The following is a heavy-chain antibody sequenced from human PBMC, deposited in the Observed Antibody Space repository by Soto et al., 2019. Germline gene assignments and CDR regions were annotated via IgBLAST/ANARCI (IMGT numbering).Heavy chain of an antibody. Sequence: GGSLRLSCSAAGFTFGGYAMSWFRPAPGQGLEWVGFIRSRAYSRTTEYATSVIGRFTISRDDSSGIAYLQMNSLKTEDTAMYYCSRGMSSVYETSPLFFDYWGLGTLVTVSP. CDR3: SRGMSSVYETSPLFFDY. V-gene: IGHV3-49*03. J-gene: IGHJ4*02. CDR2: IRSRAYSRTT. D-gene: IGHD5-12*01. CDR1: GFTFGGYA.